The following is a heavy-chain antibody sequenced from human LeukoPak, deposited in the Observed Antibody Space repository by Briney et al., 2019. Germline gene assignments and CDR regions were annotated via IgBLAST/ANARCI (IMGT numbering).Heavy chain of an antibody. CDR3: ARGYCSGGSCNSGGPYFDY. CDR1: GFTVSSNY. J-gene: IGHJ4*02. V-gene: IGHV3-53*01. D-gene: IGHD2-15*01. Sequence: GGSLRLSCAASGFTVSSNYMSWVRQAPGKGLEWVSVIYSGGSTYYADSVKGRFTISRDNSKNTLYLQMKSLRAEDTAVYYCARGYCSGGSCNSGGPYFDYWGQGTLVTVSS. CDR2: IYSGGST.